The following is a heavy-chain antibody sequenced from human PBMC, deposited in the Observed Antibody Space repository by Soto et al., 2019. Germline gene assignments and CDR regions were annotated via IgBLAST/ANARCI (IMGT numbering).Heavy chain of an antibody. V-gene: IGHV3-15*01. CDR3: TTAPGPPGSYYDYIWGSYRYIDY. CDR2: IKSKTDGGTT. D-gene: IGHD3-16*02. Sequence: EVQLVESGGGLVKPGGSLRLSCAASGFTFSNAWMSWVRQAPGKGLEWVGRIKSKTDGGTTDYAAPVKGRFTISRDDSKNTLYLQMNSLKTEDTAVYYCTTAPGPPGSYYDYIWGSYRYIDYWGQGTLVTVSS. CDR1: GFTFSNAW. J-gene: IGHJ4*02.